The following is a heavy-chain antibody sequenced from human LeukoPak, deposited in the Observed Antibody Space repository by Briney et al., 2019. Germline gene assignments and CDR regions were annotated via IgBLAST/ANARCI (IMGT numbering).Heavy chain of an antibody. CDR2: LSGSGSNT. CDR1: GFTFSSYA. V-gene: IGHV3-23*01. Sequence: PGGSLRLSCAASGFTFSSYAMSWVRQAPGKGLEWVSTLSGSGSNTYYSDSVKGRFTISRDNSKNTLYLQMNSLRAEDTAVYYCANGPGLYCSGGSCDSYYWGQGTLVTVSS. D-gene: IGHD2-15*01. J-gene: IGHJ4*02. CDR3: ANGPGLYCSGGSCDSYY.